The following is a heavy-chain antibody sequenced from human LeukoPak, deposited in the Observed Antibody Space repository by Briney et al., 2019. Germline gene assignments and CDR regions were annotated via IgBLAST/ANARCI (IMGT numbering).Heavy chain of an antibody. CDR3: ARDLLVVPAVNGAFDI. CDR1: GFTFSSYA. V-gene: IGHV3-64*01. J-gene: IGHJ3*02. CDR2: ISSNGGST. D-gene: IGHD2-2*01. Sequence: PGGSLRLSCAASGFTFSSYAMHWVRQAPGKGLEYVSAISSNGGSTYYANSVKGRFIISRDNSKKTLYLQKGSLRAEDMAVYYCARDLLVVPAVNGAFDIWGQGTMVTVSS.